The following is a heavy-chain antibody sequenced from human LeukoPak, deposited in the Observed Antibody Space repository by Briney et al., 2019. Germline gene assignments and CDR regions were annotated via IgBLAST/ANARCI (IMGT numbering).Heavy chain of an antibody. CDR1: GGSISSSSYY. CDR3: ARGGALYYYDSSGYYFDY. Sequence: SETLSLTCTVSGGSISSSSYYWGWIRQPPGKGLEWIGSIYYSGSTYYNPSLKSRVTISVDTSKNQFSLKLSSVTAADTAVYYCARGGALYYYDSSGYYFDYWGQGTLVTVSS. V-gene: IGHV4-39*07. D-gene: IGHD3-22*01. CDR2: IYYSGST. J-gene: IGHJ4*02.